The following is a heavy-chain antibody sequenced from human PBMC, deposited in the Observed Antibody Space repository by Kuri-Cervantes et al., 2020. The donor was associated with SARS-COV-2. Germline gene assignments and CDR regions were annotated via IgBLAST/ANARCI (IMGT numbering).Heavy chain of an antibody. J-gene: IGHJ6*03. CDR1: GFTFSSYG. V-gene: IGHV3-21*01. CDR2: ISSTSTYI. Sequence: LSLTCAASGFTFSSYGMNWVRQAPGKGLEWVSAISSTSTYINYVDSVKGRFTISRDDAKNSLYLQMSSLRAEDTAVYYCAREGTHLSSYYYMDVWGKGTTVTVSS. D-gene: IGHD2/OR15-2a*01. CDR3: AREGTHLSSYYYMDV.